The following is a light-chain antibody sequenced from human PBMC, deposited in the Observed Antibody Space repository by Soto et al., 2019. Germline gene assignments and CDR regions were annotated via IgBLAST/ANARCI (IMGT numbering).Light chain of an antibody. CDR3: TSYTSSSTWV. CDR1: SSDVGGYNY. CDR2: DVT. V-gene: IGLV2-14*01. J-gene: IGLJ3*02. Sequence: QSALTQPASVSGSPEQSSTISCTGTSSDVGGYNYVSWYQQHPGKAPKLMIYDVTNRPSGVSNRFSGSKSGNTASLTISGLQSEDEADYYCTSYTSSSTWVFGGGTKLTVL.